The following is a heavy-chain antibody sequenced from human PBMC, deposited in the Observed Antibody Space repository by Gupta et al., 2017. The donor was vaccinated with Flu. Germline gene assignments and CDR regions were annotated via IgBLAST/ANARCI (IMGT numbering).Heavy chain of an antibody. CDR2: IDYGKSK. J-gene: IGHJ4*02. CDR3: ASRNTYGQTFDY. D-gene: IGHD3-10*01. V-gene: IGHV4-30-2*03. Sequence: IGRSTRKGLECIGYIDYGKSKFDNPSQKSKITISMETSKNTFSLSLVSVSATETSVYYCASRNTYGQTFDYWGQGTMVTVSS.